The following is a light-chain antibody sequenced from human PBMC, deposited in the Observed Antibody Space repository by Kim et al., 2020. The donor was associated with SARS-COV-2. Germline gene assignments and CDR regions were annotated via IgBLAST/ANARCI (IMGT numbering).Light chain of an antibody. CDR3: QQRSNWPLT. Sequence: EIVLTQSPATLSLSPGERATLSCRASQSVSSYLAWYQQKPGQAPRLLIYDASNRATGIPARFSGNGSGTDFTLTISSLEPEDFAVYYCQQRSNWPLTFGGGTKLEI. CDR2: DAS. J-gene: IGKJ4*01. CDR1: QSVSSY. V-gene: IGKV3-11*01.